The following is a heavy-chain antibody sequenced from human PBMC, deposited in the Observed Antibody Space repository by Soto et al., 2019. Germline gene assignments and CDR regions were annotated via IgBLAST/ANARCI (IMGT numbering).Heavy chain of an antibody. CDR2: IYYSGST. CDR3: ARGPSRNIVVVPAAAHSYYYYGMDV. J-gene: IGHJ6*02. Sequence: PSETLSLTCTVSCGSISSGGYYWSWIRQHPGKGLEWIGYIYYSGSTYYNPSLKSRVTISVDTSKNQFSLKLSSVTAADTAVYYCARGPSRNIVVVPAAAHSYYYYGMDVWGQGTTVTVSS. CDR1: CGSISSGGYY. V-gene: IGHV4-31*03. D-gene: IGHD2-2*01.